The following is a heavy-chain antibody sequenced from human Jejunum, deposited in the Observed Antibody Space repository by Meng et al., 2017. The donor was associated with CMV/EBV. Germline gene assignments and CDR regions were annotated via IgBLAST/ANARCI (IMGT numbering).Heavy chain of an antibody. J-gene: IGHJ4*02. D-gene: IGHD3-10*01. Sequence: SCAASGFPFRTYWMPWVRQAPGKGLEWVANIKQDGSEKYYVESVKGRFTISRDNAKNLLFLQMNSLRVEDTAMYSCARNARGSGYWGQGTLVTVSS. CDR2: IKQDGSEK. V-gene: IGHV3-7*01. CDR1: GFPFRTYW. CDR3: ARNARGSGY.